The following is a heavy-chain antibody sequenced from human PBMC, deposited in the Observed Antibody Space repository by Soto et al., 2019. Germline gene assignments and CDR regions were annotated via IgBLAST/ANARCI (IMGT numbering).Heavy chain of an antibody. V-gene: IGHV3-23*01. CDR2: MSGSGGST. Sequence: PGGSLRLCCAASGFTFSGYAMSWVLQSTRKGLEWVSAMSGSGGSTHYADSVKGRFTISRDNSKSTLYLQLNSLRAEETAVYYCAKEHDYATRYYYYGMDVWGQGTTVTVSS. CDR1: GFTFSGYA. CDR3: AKEHDYATRYYYYGMDV. J-gene: IGHJ6*02. D-gene: IGHD3-16*01.